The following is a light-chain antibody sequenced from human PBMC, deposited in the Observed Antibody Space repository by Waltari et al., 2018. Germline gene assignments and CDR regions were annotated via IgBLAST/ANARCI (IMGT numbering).Light chain of an antibody. CDR1: QGISSY. V-gene: IGKV1-9*01. CDR3: QQLAA. J-gene: IGKJ3*01. Sequence: IQLTQSPSPLSASVGDRVTITCRASQGISSYLAWYQQKPGKAPKLLIYAASTLQSGVPSRFSGSGSGTDFTLTISSLQPEDFATYYCQQLAAFGPGTKVDIK. CDR2: AAS.